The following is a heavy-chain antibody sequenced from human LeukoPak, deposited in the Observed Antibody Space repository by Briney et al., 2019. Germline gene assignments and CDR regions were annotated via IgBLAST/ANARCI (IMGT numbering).Heavy chain of an antibody. CDR1: GGSFSGYY. CDR2: INHSGST. V-gene: IGHV4-34*01. Sequence: PSETLSLTCAVYGGSFSGYYWSWIRQPPGKGLEWIGEINHSGSTNYNPALKRRVTISVDTSKNQFSLKLSSVTAADTAVYYCARRLGRKFGERFYYYHYMDVWGKGTTVTISS. J-gene: IGHJ6*03. D-gene: IGHD3-10*01. CDR3: ARRLGRKFGERFYYYHYMDV.